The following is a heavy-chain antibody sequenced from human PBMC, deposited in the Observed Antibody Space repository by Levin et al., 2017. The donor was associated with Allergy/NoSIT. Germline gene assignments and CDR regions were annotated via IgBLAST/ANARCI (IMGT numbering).Heavy chain of an antibody. CDR2: ISGSGGST. CDR3: ARVKGGFGELSPYQYYGMDV. V-gene: IGHV3-23*01. D-gene: IGHD3-10*01. J-gene: IGHJ6*02. CDR1: GFTFSSYA. Sequence: GESLKISCAASGFTFSSYAMSWVRQAPGKGLEWVSAISGSGGSTYYAGSVKGRFTISRDNSKNSVLQLSSLRTEDTAVYYCARVKGGFGELSPYQYYGMDVWGQGTTVTVSS.